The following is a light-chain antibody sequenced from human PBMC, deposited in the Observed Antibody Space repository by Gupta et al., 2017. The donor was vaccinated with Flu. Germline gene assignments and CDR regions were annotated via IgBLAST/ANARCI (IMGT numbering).Light chain of an antibody. CDR1: PSLLHNNGYTY. CDR3: MEGLQMRT. V-gene: IGKV2-28*01. CDR2: LTS. J-gene: IGKJ1*01. Sequence: EIVMTHSPLCLPVTPGETASISCMSSPSLLHNNGYTYLDWYVQKTGQSPQLLIYLTSNRACGVPNRFSGSGAGRDFTLTINKVEDEDAGFYYCMEGLQMRTFGQGTRVEIK.